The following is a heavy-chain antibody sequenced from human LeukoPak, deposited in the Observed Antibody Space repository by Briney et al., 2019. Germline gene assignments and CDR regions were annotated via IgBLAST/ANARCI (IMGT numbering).Heavy chain of an antibody. D-gene: IGHD1-26*01. Sequence: PSETLSLTCTASGGSISSYYWSWIRQPPGKGLEWIGYIYYSGSTNYNPSLKSRVTISVDTSKNQFSLKLSSVTAADTAVYYCATFDVGASNFDYWGQGTLVTVSS. CDR2: IYYSGST. J-gene: IGHJ4*02. V-gene: IGHV4-59*08. CDR1: GGSISSYY. CDR3: ATFDVGASNFDY.